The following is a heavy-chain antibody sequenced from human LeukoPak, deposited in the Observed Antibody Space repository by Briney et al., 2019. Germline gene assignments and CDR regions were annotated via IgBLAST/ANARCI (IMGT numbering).Heavy chain of an antibody. Sequence: GGSLRLSCAASGFTFSSYSMNWVRQAPGKGLEWVLSISSSSSYIYYADSVKGRFTISRDNAKNSLYLQMNSLRAEDTAVYYCAREGSRLGELSLYPYYYGMDVWGKGTTVTVSS. CDR3: AREGSRLGELSLYPYYYGMDV. V-gene: IGHV3-21*01. CDR2: ISSSSSYI. D-gene: IGHD3-16*02. J-gene: IGHJ6*04. CDR1: GFTFSSYS.